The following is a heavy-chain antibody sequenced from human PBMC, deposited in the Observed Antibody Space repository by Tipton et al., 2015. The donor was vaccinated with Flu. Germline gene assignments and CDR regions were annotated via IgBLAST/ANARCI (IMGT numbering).Heavy chain of an antibody. CDR1: GGSISSSSYY. D-gene: IGHD3-3*01. CDR3: ARREGTIQFDP. Sequence: TLSLTCTVSGGSISSSSYYWGWIRQSPGKGLEWIGSIYYSGSTYYNPSLKSRVTISVDTSKNQFSLKLSSVTAADTAVYYCARREGTIQFDPWGQGTLVTVSS. V-gene: IGHV4-39*07. CDR2: IYYSGST. J-gene: IGHJ5*02.